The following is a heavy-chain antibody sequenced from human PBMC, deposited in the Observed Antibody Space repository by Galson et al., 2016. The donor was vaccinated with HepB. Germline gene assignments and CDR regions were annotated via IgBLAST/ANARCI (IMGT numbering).Heavy chain of an antibody. Sequence: SLRLSCAASGFTFSNYGMHWVRQAPGKGLEWVAADSMDGRRKFYADSVKGRFTISRDNSNSMLFLQISSLRVDDTAVYYCAKRHEYCPPVGCSVDSWGQGTLVSVSS. J-gene: IGHJ4*02. V-gene: IGHV3-30*18. CDR3: AKRHEYCPPVGCSVDS. D-gene: IGHD2/OR15-2a*01. CDR1: GFTFSNYG. CDR2: DSMDGRRK.